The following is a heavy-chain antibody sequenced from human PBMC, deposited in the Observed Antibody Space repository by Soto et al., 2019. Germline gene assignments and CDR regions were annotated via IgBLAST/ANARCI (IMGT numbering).Heavy chain of an antibody. D-gene: IGHD4-17*01. CDR2: INHSGST. CDR3: ARAYGGKVFDY. J-gene: IGHJ4*02. Sequence: QVQLQQWGAGLLKPSETLSLTCAVYGGSFSGYYWSWIRQPPGKGLEWIGDINHSGSTNYNPSLKSRVTISVDTSTTPFSLQLRSVTAADTAVYFCARAYGGKVFDYWGQGTLVTVSS. CDR1: GGSFSGYY. V-gene: IGHV4-34*01.